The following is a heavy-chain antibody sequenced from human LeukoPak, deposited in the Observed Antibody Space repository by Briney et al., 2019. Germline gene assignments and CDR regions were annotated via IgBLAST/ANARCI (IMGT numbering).Heavy chain of an antibody. CDR3: ARGLRPNRGGSYYFDY. J-gene: IGHJ4*02. D-gene: IGHD1-26*01. V-gene: IGHV4-39*07. Sequence: SETLSLTCTVSGGSISSSSYYWSWIRQPPGKGLEWTGEINHSGSTNYNPSLKSRVTISVDTSKNQFSLKLSSVTAADTAVYYCARGLRPNRGGSYYFDYWGQGTLVTVSS. CDR2: INHSGST. CDR1: GGSISSSSYY.